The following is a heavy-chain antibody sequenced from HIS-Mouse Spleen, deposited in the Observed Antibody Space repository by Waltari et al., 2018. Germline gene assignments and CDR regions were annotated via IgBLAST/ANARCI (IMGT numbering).Heavy chain of an antibody. CDR1: GFSLSTSGVG. CDR2: IYWDDDK. J-gene: IGHJ3*02. Sequence: QITLKESGPTLFKPTQTLTLTCTFSGFSLSTSGVGVGWIRQPPGKALEWLALIYWDDDKRYSPSLKSRLTITKDTSKNQVVLTMTNMDPVDTATYYCAHKDWGWGKGDAFDIWGQGTMVTVSS. CDR3: AHKDWGWGKGDAFDI. V-gene: IGHV2-5*02. D-gene: IGHD7-27*01.